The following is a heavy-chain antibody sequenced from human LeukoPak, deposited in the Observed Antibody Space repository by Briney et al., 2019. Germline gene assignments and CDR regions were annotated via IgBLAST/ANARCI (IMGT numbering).Heavy chain of an antibody. Sequence: SQTLSLTCTVSGGSISSGGYYWSWIRQHPGKGLGWIGYIYYSGSTYYNPSLKSRVTISVDTSKNQFSLKLSSVTAADTAVYYCASYYYDSSGFFGMDVWGQGTTVTVSS. CDR1: GGSISSGGYY. J-gene: IGHJ6*02. D-gene: IGHD3-22*01. CDR3: ASYYYDSSGFFGMDV. CDR2: IYYSGST. V-gene: IGHV4-31*03.